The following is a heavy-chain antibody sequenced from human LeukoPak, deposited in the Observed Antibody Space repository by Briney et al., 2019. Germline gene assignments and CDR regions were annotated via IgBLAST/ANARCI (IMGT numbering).Heavy chain of an antibody. Sequence: SQTLSLTCTVSGGSISSGGYYWSWIRQHPGKGLEWIGNIYYSGTTYYKPSLKSRVTISVDTSKNQFSLKLSSVTAADTAVYYCARGGVQLALARDWGQGTLVTVSS. CDR3: ARGGVQLALARD. D-gene: IGHD5-18*01. J-gene: IGHJ4*02. V-gene: IGHV4-31*03. CDR2: IYYSGTT. CDR1: GGSISSGGYY.